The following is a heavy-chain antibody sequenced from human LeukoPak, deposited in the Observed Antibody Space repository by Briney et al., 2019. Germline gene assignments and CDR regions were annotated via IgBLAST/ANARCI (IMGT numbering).Heavy chain of an antibody. CDR2: IGRSSSYI. D-gene: IGHD2-2*01. V-gene: IGHV3-21*01. Sequence: GGSLRLSCAASGFTFSSYGMHWVRQAPGKGLEWVSSIGRSSSYIYFADSVKGRFTISRDNAKNSLYLQMNSLRAEDTAVYYCARVGVAYCSSTSCYSHFDYWGQGTLVTVSS. CDR1: GFTFSSYG. CDR3: ARVGVAYCSSTSCYSHFDY. J-gene: IGHJ4*02.